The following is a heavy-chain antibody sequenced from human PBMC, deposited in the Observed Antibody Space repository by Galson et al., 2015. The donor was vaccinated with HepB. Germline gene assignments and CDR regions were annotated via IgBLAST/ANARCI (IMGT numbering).Heavy chain of an antibody. CDR3: ARDRVHYYDSSGYYGDASDI. CDR1: GFTFSRYG. Sequence: SLRLSCAASGFTFSRYGMHWVRQAPGKGLEWVAVNWNDGNNKLYGDSVKGRFTISRDHSKNTLYLQMNSLRAEDTAVYYCARDRVHYYDSSGYYGDASDIWGQGTMVTVSS. D-gene: IGHD3-22*01. J-gene: IGHJ3*02. V-gene: IGHV3-33*01. CDR2: NWNDGNNK.